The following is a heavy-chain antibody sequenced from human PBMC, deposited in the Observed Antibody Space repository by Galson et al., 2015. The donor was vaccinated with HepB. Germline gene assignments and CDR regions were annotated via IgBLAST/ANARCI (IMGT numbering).Heavy chain of an antibody. J-gene: IGHJ3*02. Sequence: SVKVSCKASGYTFTSYYMHWVRQAPGQGLEWMGIINPSGGSTSYAQKLQGRVTMTRDTSTSTAYMELSSLRSEDTAVYYCARDRYYDILTGSLNAFDIWGQGTMVTVSS. CDR2: INPSGGST. D-gene: IGHD3-9*01. V-gene: IGHV1-46*04. CDR3: ARDRYYDILTGSLNAFDI. CDR1: GYTFTSYY.